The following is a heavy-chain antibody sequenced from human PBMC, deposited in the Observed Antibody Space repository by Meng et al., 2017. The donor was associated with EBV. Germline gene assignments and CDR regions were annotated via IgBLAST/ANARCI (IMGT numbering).Heavy chain of an antibody. CDR2: IYHSGST. CDR1: GGSISSSNW. D-gene: IGHD1-26*01. V-gene: IGHV4-4*02. J-gene: IGHJ3*02. CDR3: ARDKGSGAHDAFDI. Sequence: QVQLQESGPGLVXPXXXXXLTXAXSGGSISSSNWWSWVRQPPGKGLEWIGEIYHSGSTNYNPSLKSRVTISVDKSKNQFSLKLSSVTAADTAVYYCARDKGSGAHDAFDIWGQGTMVTVSS.